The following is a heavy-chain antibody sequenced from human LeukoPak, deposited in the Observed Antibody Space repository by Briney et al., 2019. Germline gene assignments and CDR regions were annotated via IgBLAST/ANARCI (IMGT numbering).Heavy chain of an antibody. J-gene: IGHJ4*02. CDR3: AKDSYSKGDF. V-gene: IGHV3-43*01. Sequence: PGGSLRLSCAASGFTFDDYTMHWVRQAPGKGLEWVSLISWDGGSTYYADSVKGRFTISRDNSKNSLYLQMNSLRAEDTAVYYCAKDSYSKGDFWGQGVLVTVSS. CDR2: ISWDGGST. D-gene: IGHD6-13*01. CDR1: GFTFDDYT.